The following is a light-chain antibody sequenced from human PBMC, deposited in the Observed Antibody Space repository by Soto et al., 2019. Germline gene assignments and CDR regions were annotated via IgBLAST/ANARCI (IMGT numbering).Light chain of an antibody. Sequence: DIQMTQSPSTLSASVGDRVTITCRASQSISVWLAWYQQKPGKAPKLLIYKVSSLESAAPSRFSGSGSGTQFTLTISSLQADDFGIYYCQQYYSYPWTFGQGTKVEIK. J-gene: IGKJ1*01. CDR3: QQYYSYPWT. CDR2: KVS. CDR1: QSISVW. V-gene: IGKV1-5*03.